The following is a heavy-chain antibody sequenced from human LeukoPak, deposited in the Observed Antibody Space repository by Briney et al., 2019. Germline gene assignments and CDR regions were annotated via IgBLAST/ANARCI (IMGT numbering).Heavy chain of an antibody. CDR2: TNPNSGGT. V-gene: IGHV1-2*02. J-gene: IGHJ4*02. CDR1: GYTFTGYY. CDR3: ASSGGLRYFDWLSPFDY. Sequence: ASVKVSCKASGYTFTGYYMHWVRQAPGQGLEWMGWTNPNSGGTNYAQTVQGRVTMTRDTSISTAYMEMSRLRSDDTAVDYCASSGGLRYFDWLSPFDYWGRGTLVSVSS. D-gene: IGHD3-9*01.